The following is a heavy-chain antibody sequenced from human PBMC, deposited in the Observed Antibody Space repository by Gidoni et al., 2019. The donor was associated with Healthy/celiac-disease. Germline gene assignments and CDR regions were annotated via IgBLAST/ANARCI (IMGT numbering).Heavy chain of an antibody. Sequence: EVQLLESGGGLVQPGGSLRLSCAASGFTFSSYAMSWVRQAPGKGLEWVSAISGSGGSTYYADSVKGRFTISRDNSKNTLYLQMNSLRAEDTAVYYCAKEGTVVVVSANWFDPWGQGTLVTVSS. CDR1: GFTFSSYA. J-gene: IGHJ5*02. V-gene: IGHV3-23*01. CDR2: ISGSGGST. D-gene: IGHD2-21*02. CDR3: AKEGTVVVVSANWFDP.